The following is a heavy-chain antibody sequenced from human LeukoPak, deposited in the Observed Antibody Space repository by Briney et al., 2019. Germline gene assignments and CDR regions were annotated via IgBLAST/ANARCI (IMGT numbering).Heavy chain of an antibody. D-gene: IGHD4-11*01. CDR1: GGSISSYY. Sequence: SETLSLTCTVSGGSISSYYWSWIRQPPGKGLEWIGYIYYSGSTNYNPSLKSRVTISVDTSKNQFSLKLSSVTAADTAVYYCARDNDYHFDYWGQGTLVTVSS. V-gene: IGHV4-59*01. CDR2: IYYSGST. J-gene: IGHJ4*02. CDR3: ARDNDYHFDY.